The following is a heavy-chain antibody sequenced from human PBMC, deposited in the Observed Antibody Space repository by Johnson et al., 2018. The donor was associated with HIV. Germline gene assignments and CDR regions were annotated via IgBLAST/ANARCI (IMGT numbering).Heavy chain of an antibody. D-gene: IGHD6-19*01. J-gene: IGHJ3*02. CDR2: ITWNGGSK. Sequence: VQLVESGGGVVQPGGSLRLSCAASGFTFSSYAMSWVRQAPGKGLEWVSGITWNGGSKGYGDSVKGRFTISRDNAKNSLYMQMNSLRAEDTALYYCARGVGGAGDDAFDIWGQGTRVSVSS. CDR3: ARGVGGAGDDAFDI. V-gene: IGHV3-20*04. CDR1: GFTFSSYA.